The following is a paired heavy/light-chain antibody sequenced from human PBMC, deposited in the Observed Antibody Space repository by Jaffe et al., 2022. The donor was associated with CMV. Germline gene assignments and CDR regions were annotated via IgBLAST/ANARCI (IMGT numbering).Heavy chain of an antibody. V-gene: IGHV3-33*08. CDR1: GFSFSSYG. CDR3: TRYPGNGRYFDY. CDR2: IWFDGSNK. D-gene: IGHD2-8*01. Sequence: QVQLVQSGGGVVQPGRSLRLSCAASGFSFSSYGMHWVRQAPGKGLEWVAVIWFDGSNKFYADSVKGRFTISRDNSKNTVYLQMNSLRAEDTAMYYCTRYPGNGRYFDYWGQGTLVTVSS. J-gene: IGHJ4*02.
Light chain of an antibody. CDR2: GNN. Sequence: QSVLTQPPSVSGAPGQRVTISCTGSYSNIGAGYDVHWYQQVPGTAPKLLIYGNNNRPSGVPDRFSGSKSGTSGSLAITGLQAEDESDYYCQAYDSSLSGWVFGGGTTLTVL. CDR3: QAYDSSLSGWV. J-gene: IGLJ3*02. CDR1: YSNIGAGYD. V-gene: IGLV1-40*01.